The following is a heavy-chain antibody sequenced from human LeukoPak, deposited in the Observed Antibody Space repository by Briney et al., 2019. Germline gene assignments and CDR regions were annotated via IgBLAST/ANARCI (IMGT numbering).Heavy chain of an antibody. V-gene: IGHV4-39*01. D-gene: IGHD6-19*01. Sequence: SETLSLTCTVSGGSISSSSYYWGWIRQPPGKGLEWIGGIYYSGSTYYNPSLKSRVTISVDTSKNQFSLKLSSVTAADTAVYYCARPQGGDLRGIAVAEGPFDYWGQGTLVTVSS. CDR3: ARPQGGDLRGIAVAEGPFDY. CDR2: IYYSGST. CDR1: GGSISSSSYY. J-gene: IGHJ4*02.